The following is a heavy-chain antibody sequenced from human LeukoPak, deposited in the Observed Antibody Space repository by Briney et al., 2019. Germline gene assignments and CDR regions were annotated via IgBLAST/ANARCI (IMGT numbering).Heavy chain of an antibody. J-gene: IGHJ4*02. CDR3: ARDRYYYGSGSPDFDY. D-gene: IGHD3-10*01. CDR1: GFTFSSYS. V-gene: IGHV3-48*04. Sequence: GGSLRLSCAASGFTFSSYSMNGVRQAPGKGLEWVSYISSSSSTIYYADSVKGRFTISRDNAKNSLYLQMNSLRAEDTAVYYCARDRYYYGSGSPDFDYWGQGTLVTVSS. CDR2: ISSSSSTI.